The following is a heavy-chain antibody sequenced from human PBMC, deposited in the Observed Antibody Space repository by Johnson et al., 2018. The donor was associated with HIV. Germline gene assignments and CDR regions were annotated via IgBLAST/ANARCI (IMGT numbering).Heavy chain of an antibody. Sequence: QVQLVESWGGVVQPGRSLRLSCAASGFIFSDYYMSWIRQAPGKGLEWISYISSSGDTTHYADSVNGRFTISRDNAKNSLYLQMNSLRAEDTAVYYCARLIVGAPGAFDIWGQGTMVTVSS. CDR1: GFIFSDYY. V-gene: IGHV3-11*01. J-gene: IGHJ3*02. CDR3: ARLIVGAPGAFDI. D-gene: IGHD1-26*01. CDR2: ISSSGDTT.